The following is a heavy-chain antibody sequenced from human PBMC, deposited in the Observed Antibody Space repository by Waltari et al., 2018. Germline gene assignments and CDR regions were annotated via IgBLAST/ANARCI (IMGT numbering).Heavy chain of an antibody. CDR1: DFPFRHYA. J-gene: IGHJ4*02. D-gene: IGHD2-21*01. CDR2: ISGNGHSV. V-gene: IGHV3-23*01. Sequence: QLLESGGGLAQPGGSLRLSCQVSDFPFRHYALHWVRQAPGKGLEWVSTISGNGHSVYYADSIKGRFTISRDNSKNTVFLQMNSLRPEDTALYFCAKGVSLMVVIPQAFDYWGQGTLVTVSS. CDR3: AKGVSLMVVIPQAFDY.